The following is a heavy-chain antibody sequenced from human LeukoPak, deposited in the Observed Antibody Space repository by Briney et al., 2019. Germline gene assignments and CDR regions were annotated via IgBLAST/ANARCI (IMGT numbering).Heavy chain of an antibody. CDR1: GYTFTSYG. CDR2: ISAYNGNT. V-gene: IGHV1-18*01. J-gene: IGHJ5*02. CDR3: ARDRSSGWYGRINWFDP. Sequence: ASVKVSCKASGYTFTSYGISWVRQAPGQGLEWMGWISAYNGNTNYAQKLQGRVTMTTDTSTSTAYMELRSLRSDDTAVYYCARDRSSGWYGRINWFDPWSQGTLVTVYS. D-gene: IGHD6-19*01.